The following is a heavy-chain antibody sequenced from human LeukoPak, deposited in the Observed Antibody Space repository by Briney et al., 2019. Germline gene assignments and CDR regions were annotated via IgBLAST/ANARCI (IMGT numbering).Heavy chain of an antibody. CDR2: IIPIFGTT. CDR3: ARHRYGSGSHYISLR. V-gene: IGHV1-69*06. J-gene: IGHJ4*02. Sequence: SVKVSCKASGGTFSNYAISWVRQAPGQGLEWMGGIIPIFGTTNYAQKFQGRVTITADKSTSTAYMELSSLRSEDTAAYYCARHRYGSGSHYISLRWGQGTLVTVSS. CDR1: GGTFSNYA. D-gene: IGHD3-10*01.